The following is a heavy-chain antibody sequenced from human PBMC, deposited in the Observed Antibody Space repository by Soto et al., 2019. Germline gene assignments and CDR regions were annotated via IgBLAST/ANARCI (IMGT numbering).Heavy chain of an antibody. CDR3: TKDADVYDFAFDS. CDR2: VTKTGRST. J-gene: IGHJ3*02. V-gene: IGHV3-23*01. Sequence: EVQLLESGGGLVQPGGSLRVSCATYGFTFSDYGINWVRQAQGKGLEWVSGVTKTGRSTYLADSVRGRFTITRDNLNNIVYLQMNSLRADDTALYYCTKDADVYDFAFDSWGQGTMVTVSS. D-gene: IGHD3-3*01. CDR1: GFTFSDYG.